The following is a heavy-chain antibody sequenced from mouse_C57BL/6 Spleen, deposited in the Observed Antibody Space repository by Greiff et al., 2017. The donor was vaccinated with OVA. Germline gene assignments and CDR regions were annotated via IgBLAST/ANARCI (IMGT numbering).Heavy chain of an antibody. CDR1: GYTFTSYW. V-gene: IGHV1-61*01. Sequence: QVQLQQPGAELVRPGSSVKLSCKASGYTFTSYWMDWVKQRPGQGLEWIGNIYPSDSKTPYTQKFKIKATLPVDQSSSTAYMQLSKLTSEDSEVYDGERCYGSSHYFDYWGQGTTLTVSS. D-gene: IGHD1-1*01. J-gene: IGHJ2*01. CDR2: IYPSDSKT. CDR3: ERCYGSSHYFDY.